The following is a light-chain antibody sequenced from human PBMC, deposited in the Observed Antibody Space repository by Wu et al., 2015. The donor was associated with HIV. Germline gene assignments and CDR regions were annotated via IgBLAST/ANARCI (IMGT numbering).Light chain of an antibody. CDR1: ESVSAC. J-gene: IGKJ1*01. CDR3: QQRSNWPWT. Sequence: EIVLTQSPAALSLSPGERATLSCRASESVSACLAWYQQKRGQAPRLLIYDASNRATGISARFSGSGSGTDFTLTISSLEPEDFAVYYCQQRSNWPWTFGQGTKVEIK. CDR2: DAS. V-gene: IGKV3-11*01.